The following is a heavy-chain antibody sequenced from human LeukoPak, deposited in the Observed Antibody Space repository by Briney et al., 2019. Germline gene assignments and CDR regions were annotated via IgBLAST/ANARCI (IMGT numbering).Heavy chain of an antibody. J-gene: IGHJ4*02. CDR1: GGSISSSSYN. D-gene: IGHD5-18*01. CDR3: ARRGYNYGILDY. V-gene: IGHV4-39*01. CDR2: IYYTGST. Sequence: ETLSLTCTVSGGSISSSSYNWGWIRQPPGKGLEWIGTIYYTGSTYYNPSLKSRVTISVDTSKNQFSLKLSSVTAADTAVYYCARRGYNYGILDYWGQGTLVTVSS.